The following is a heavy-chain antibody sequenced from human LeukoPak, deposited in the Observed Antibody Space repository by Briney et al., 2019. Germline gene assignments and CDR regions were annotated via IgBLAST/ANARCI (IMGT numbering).Heavy chain of an antibody. V-gene: IGHV3-7*01. D-gene: IGHD3-3*01. CDR1: GFTFSSYW. Sequence: GGSLRLSCAASGFTFSSYWMSWVRQAPGKGLEWVAKIKQDGSDKYYVDSVKGRFTISRDNAKNSLYLQMNSLRAEDTAVYYCARESSPEDYDFWSGYYRYFDYWGQGTLVTVSS. J-gene: IGHJ4*02. CDR2: IKQDGSDK. CDR3: ARESSPEDYDFWSGYYRYFDY.